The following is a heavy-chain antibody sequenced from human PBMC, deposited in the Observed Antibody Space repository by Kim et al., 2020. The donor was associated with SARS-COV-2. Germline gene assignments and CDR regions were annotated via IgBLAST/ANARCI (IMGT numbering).Heavy chain of an antibody. CDR2: ISSSSSYI. Sequence: GGSLRLSCAASGFTFSSYSMNWVRQAPGKGLEWVSSISSSSSYIYYADSVKGRFTISRDNAKNSLYLQMNSLRAEDTAVYYCARDNGLKIAAAAPIDYWGQGTLVTVSS. J-gene: IGHJ4*02. CDR3: ARDNGLKIAAAAPIDY. CDR1: GFTFSSYS. V-gene: IGHV3-21*01. D-gene: IGHD6-13*01.